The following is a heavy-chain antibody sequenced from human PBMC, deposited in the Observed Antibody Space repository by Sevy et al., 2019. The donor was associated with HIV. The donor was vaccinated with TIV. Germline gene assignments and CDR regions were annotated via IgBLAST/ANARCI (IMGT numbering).Heavy chain of an antibody. Sequence: SETLSLTYTVSGGSISSYYWSWIRQPPGKGLEWIGYIYYSGSTNYNPSLKSRVTISVDTSKNQFSLKLSSVTAADTAVYYCAREGRASNSAFDYWGQGTLVTVSS. J-gene: IGHJ4*02. CDR1: GGSISSYY. V-gene: IGHV4-59*01. CDR2: IYYSGST. D-gene: IGHD3-10*01. CDR3: AREGRASNSAFDY.